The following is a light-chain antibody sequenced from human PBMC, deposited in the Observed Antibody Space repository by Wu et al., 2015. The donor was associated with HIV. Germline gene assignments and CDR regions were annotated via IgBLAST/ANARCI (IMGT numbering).Light chain of an antibody. CDR3: QQYGSSPDT. CDR1: QVVSSNY. Sequence: EIVLTQSPGTLSLSPGERATLSCRASQVVSSNYLAWYQQKPGQAPRLLIFGASSRAAGIPDRISGSGSGTDFALTISRLEPEDFAVYYCQQYGSSPDTFGQGT. J-gene: IGKJ2*01. CDR2: GAS. V-gene: IGKV3-20*01.